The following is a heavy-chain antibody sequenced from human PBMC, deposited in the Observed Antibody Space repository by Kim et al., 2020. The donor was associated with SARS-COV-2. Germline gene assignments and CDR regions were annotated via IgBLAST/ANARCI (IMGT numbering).Heavy chain of an antibody. CDR2: IDPRGGST. CDR1: GDTFSDYY. V-gene: IGHV1-46*01. CDR3: ARGGAGGY. J-gene: IGHJ4*02. Sequence: ASVKVSCKASGDTFSDYYMHWVRQAPGQGLEWMGIIDPRGGSTTYAQNVQGRVTVTRDPSTSTVYMELSSLRSEDTAVYYCARGGAGGYWGQGGLVTVSS. D-gene: IGHD3-10*01.